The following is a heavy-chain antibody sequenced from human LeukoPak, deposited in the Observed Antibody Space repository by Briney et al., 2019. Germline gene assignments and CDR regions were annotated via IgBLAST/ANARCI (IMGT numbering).Heavy chain of an antibody. D-gene: IGHD3-22*01. J-gene: IGHJ4*02. CDR3: ARGVGAHYYDSSGSNDY. Sequence: GGSLRLSCAASRFTFSSYAMHWVRQAPGKGLEWVAVISYDGSNKYYADSVKGRFTISRDNSKNTLYLQMNSLRAEDTAVYYCARGVGAHYYDSSGSNDYWGQGTLVTVSS. V-gene: IGHV3-30*04. CDR1: RFTFSSYA. CDR2: ISYDGSNK.